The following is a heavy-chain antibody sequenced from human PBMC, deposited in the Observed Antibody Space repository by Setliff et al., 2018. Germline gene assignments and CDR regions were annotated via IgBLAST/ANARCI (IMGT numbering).Heavy chain of an antibody. J-gene: IGHJ5*02. CDR3: ARVAIVGPPS. Sequence: GASVKVSCKASGSTFTDSIVNWVRQAPGQGLEWVGWLSGYNGNTNYAQKLQGRVTMTRDTSITTAYMELSRLRSDDTAVYYCARVAIVGPPSWGQGTLVTVSS. CDR1: GSTFTDSI. V-gene: IGHV1-18*01. D-gene: IGHD2-21*01. CDR2: LSGYNGNT.